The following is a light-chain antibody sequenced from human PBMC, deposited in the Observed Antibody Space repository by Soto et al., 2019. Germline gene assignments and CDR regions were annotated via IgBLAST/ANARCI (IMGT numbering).Light chain of an antibody. CDR3: QKSYSTPSP. CDR2: AAS. J-gene: IGKJ5*01. V-gene: IGKV1-39*01. Sequence: IQLTQSPSSLSASVVDRVTITCRASQSISSYLNWYQQKPGKAPKLLIYAASSLQSGVPSRFSGSGSGTDFSLTISSLQPEDFATYYCQKSYSTPSPFGQGTRLE. CDR1: QSISSY.